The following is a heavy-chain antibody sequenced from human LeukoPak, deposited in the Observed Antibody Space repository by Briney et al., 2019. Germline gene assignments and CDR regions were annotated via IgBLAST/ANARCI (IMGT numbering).Heavy chain of an antibody. Sequence: PSETLSLTCTVSGGSISSSSYYWGWIRQPPGKGLEWIGSIYYSGSTYYNPSLKSRFTISVDTSKNQFSLKLSSVTAADTAVYYCARTYYDFWSGYYSSRVFDYWGQGTLVTVSS. D-gene: IGHD3-3*01. CDR1: GGSISSSSYY. CDR2: IYYSGST. V-gene: IGHV4-39*01. J-gene: IGHJ4*02. CDR3: ARTYYDFWSGYYSSRVFDY.